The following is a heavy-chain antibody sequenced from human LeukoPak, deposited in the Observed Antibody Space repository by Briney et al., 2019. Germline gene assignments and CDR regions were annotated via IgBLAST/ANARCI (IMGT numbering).Heavy chain of an antibody. D-gene: IGHD1-26*01. CDR3: TRNRGYYVNDY. V-gene: IGHV4-59*01. J-gene: IGHJ4*02. CDR1: GASIRSSF. Sequence: ETLSLTRTVSGASIRSSFWNWIRQPPGRGLEWIGYLSMRGTTNYNPSLKSRVTISADTSENQFSLKVSSVTAADTAVYYCTRNRGYYVNDYWGQGILVTVSS. CDR2: LSMRGTT.